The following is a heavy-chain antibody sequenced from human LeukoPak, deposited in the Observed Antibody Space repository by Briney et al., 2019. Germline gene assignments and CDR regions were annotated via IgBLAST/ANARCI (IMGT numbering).Heavy chain of an antibody. V-gene: IGHV3-73*01. J-gene: IGHJ4*02. CDR3: TVYYYDGGNYHPTGH. CDR1: GFTFSASA. CDR2: IKSKASNYAT. D-gene: IGHD3-10*01. Sequence: GSLKLSCAASGFTFSASAMHWVRQTSGKGLEWVGRIKSKASNYATAYAASVNGRFTISRDDSKNTAYLQMNSLKTEDTAIYYCTVYYYDGGNYHPTGHWGQGTLVTVSS.